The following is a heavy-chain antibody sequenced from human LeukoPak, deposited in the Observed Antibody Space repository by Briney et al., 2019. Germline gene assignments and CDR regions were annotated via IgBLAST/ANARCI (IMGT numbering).Heavy chain of an antibody. CDR1: CIGNY. CDR3: ARGRQGTRYGSGSLPPYYYGMDV. CDR2: INHVGST. Sequence: SETLSLTCGVYCIGNYWSWIRQPPGKGGEWIGEINHVGSTNSTPSLESRVTKTADTSKNQLSLKLSCVTATDTAVYYCARGRQGTRYGSGSLPPYYYGMDVWGQGTTVTVSS. J-gene: IGHJ6*02. V-gene: IGHV4-34*01. D-gene: IGHD3-10*01.